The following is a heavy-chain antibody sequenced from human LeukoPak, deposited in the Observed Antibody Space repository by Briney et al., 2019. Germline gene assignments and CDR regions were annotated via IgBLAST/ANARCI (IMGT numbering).Heavy chain of an antibody. Sequence: GASVKVSCKASGYNFNSYGIGWVRQAPRQGLEWMGWITAGNGSTNYAQKVQGRVTMTTDTSTSTAYMELRSLRSDDTAVYFCARDLALGYSYGYNAFDIWGQGTMVTVSS. J-gene: IGHJ3*02. D-gene: IGHD5-18*01. CDR1: GYNFNSYG. CDR3: ARDLALGYSYGYNAFDI. CDR2: ITAGNGST. V-gene: IGHV1-18*01.